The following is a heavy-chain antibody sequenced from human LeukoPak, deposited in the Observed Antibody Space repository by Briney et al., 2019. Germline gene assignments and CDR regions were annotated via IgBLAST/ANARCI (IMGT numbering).Heavy chain of an antibody. J-gene: IGHJ6*03. D-gene: IGHD4-11*01. CDR3: ARGVTTQEYYYYYMDV. CDR2: IIPIFGTA. Sequence: ASVKVSCKASGGTFSSYAISWVRQAPGQGLEWMGGIIPIFGTANYAQKFQGRVTITADESTSTAYMELSSLRSEDTAVYYCARGVTTQEYYYYYMDVWGKGTTVTVSS. CDR1: GGTFSSYA. V-gene: IGHV1-69*13.